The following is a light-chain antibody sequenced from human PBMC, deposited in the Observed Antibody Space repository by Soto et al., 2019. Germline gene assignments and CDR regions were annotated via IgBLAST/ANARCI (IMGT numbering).Light chain of an antibody. CDR1: QSISRW. CDR2: DAS. V-gene: IGKV1-5*01. J-gene: IGKJ1*01. CDR3: QHYNSYSEA. Sequence: DIQMTQSPSTLSSWVGDIFTISCRSSQSISRWLAWYRQKPGEAPNLLIYDASSLESGVPSRFSGSGSGTEFTLTISSLQPDDFATYYCQHYNSYSEAFGQGTKVDIK.